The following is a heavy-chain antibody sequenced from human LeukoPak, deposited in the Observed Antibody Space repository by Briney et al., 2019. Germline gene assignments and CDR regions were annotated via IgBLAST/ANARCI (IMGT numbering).Heavy chain of an antibody. CDR1: GYTFTSQY. V-gene: IGHV1-46*01. CDR2: INPSSGST. D-gene: IGHD2-21*01. Sequence: ASVKVSCKASGYTFTSQYVYWVRQAPGQGLEWMGIINPSSGSTNYAQKFQGRVTMTRDTSTSTVYMELGSLRSEDTAVYYCARPQSLFRNYDAFDIWGQGTMVTVSS. J-gene: IGHJ3*02. CDR3: ARPQSLFRNYDAFDI.